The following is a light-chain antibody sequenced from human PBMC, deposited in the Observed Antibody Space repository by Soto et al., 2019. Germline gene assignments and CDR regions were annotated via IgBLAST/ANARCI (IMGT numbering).Light chain of an antibody. CDR3: PQYNNWPRT. CDR2: GAS. V-gene: IGKV3-15*01. Sequence: EIVMTQSQSTLSVSPGERASLSCRASQSVSSNLTWYQQKPCQAHRLLIFGASTRATGIPATFSCSGSATDFTLTISSLQSEDFAVYYCPQYNNWPRTFGQETKVEIK. CDR1: QSVSSN. J-gene: IGKJ1*01.